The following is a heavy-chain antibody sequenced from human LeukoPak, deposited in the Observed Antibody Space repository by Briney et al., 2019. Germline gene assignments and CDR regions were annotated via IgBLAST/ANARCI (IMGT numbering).Heavy chain of an antibody. Sequence: SETLSLTCAVYGGSFSGYYWSWIRQPPGKGLEWIGEINHSGSTNYNPSLKSRVTISVDTSKNQFSLKLSSVTAADTAVYYCARGSQINFPRYDYVWGSYRAPFDYWGQGTLVTVSS. CDR2: INHSGST. CDR1: GGSFSGYY. CDR3: ARGSQINFPRYDYVWGSYRAPFDY. V-gene: IGHV4-34*01. J-gene: IGHJ4*02. D-gene: IGHD3-16*02.